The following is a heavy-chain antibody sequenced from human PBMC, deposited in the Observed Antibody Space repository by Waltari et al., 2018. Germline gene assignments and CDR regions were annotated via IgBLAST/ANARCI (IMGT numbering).Heavy chain of an antibody. V-gene: IGHV3-53*01. D-gene: IGHD6-13*01. CDR1: GFTVSSNY. Sequence: EVQLVESGGGLIQPGGSLRLSCAASGFTVSSNYMSWVRQAPGKGLGWVSVIYSGGSTYYADSVKGRFTISRDNSKNTLYLQMNSLRAEDTAVYYCARGVSSSWLYYFDYWGQGTLVTVSS. J-gene: IGHJ4*02. CDR3: ARGVSSSWLYYFDY. CDR2: IYSGGST.